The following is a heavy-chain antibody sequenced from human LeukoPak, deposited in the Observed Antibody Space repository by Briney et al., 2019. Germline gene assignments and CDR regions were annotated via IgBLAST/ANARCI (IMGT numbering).Heavy chain of an antibody. CDR3: ATVGGSYNYFDY. CDR1: GFTFSNYG. J-gene: IGHJ4*02. CDR2: IWYDGSNK. Sequence: GGSLRLSGAASGFTFSNYGMHWVRQAPGKGLEWVAVIWYDGSNKYYADSVKGRFTISRDNSKNTLYLQMNSLRAEDTAVYYCATVGGSYNYFDYWGQGTLVTVSS. D-gene: IGHD1-26*01. V-gene: IGHV3-33*01.